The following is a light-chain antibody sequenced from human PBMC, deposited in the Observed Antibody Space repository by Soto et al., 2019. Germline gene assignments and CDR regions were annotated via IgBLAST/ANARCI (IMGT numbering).Light chain of an antibody. CDR2: DAS. V-gene: IGKV1-39*01. J-gene: IGKJ5*01. CDR1: QSIRTW. Sequence: GDRVTITCRASQSIRTWLAWYQHKPGQAPKALIYDASSLESGVPSRFSGSGSGTDFTLTISSLQPEDFATYYCQQSYSTLGAFGQGTRLEIK. CDR3: QQSYSTLGA.